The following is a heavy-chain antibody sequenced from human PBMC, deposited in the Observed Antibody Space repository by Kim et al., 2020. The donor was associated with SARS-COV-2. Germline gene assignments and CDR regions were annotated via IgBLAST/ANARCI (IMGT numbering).Heavy chain of an antibody. CDR1: GFTFDDYA. CDR3: AKDPPYCSSTSCYGGGFDY. V-gene: IGHV3-43*02. CDR2: ISGDGGST. Sequence: GGSLRLSCAASGFTFDDYAMHWVRQAPGKGLEWVSLISGDGGSTYYADSVKGRFTISRDNSKNSLYLQMNSLRTEDTALYYCAKDPPYCSSTSCYGGGFDYWGQGTLVTVSS. J-gene: IGHJ4*02. D-gene: IGHD2-2*01.